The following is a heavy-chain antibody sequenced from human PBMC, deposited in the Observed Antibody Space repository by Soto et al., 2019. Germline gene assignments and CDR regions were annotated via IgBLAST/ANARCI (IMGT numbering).Heavy chain of an antibody. V-gene: IGHV1-18*04. D-gene: IGHD6-6*01. CDR3: ARDGAPIAARPLWFDP. Sequence: ASVKVSCKASGYTFTSYGISWLRQAPGQGLEWMGWISAYNGNTNYAQKLQGRVTMTTDTSTSTAYMELRSLRSDDTAVYYCARDGAPIAARPLWFDPWGQGTLVTVS. CDR2: ISAYNGNT. CDR1: GYTFTSYG. J-gene: IGHJ5*02.